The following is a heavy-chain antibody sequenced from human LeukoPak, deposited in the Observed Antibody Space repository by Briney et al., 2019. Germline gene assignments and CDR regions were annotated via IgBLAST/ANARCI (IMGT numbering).Heavy chain of an antibody. CDR1: GGSFSAYY. J-gene: IGHJ3*02. D-gene: IGHD2-21*02. V-gene: IGHV4-34*01. CDR3: ARGGYCGGDCYENGAFDI. Sequence: SETLSLTCAVYGGSFSAYYWSWIRQPPGKGLEWIGEINHSGSTNYNPSLKSRVTISLDTSKNQFSLKLSSVTAADTAVYYCARGGYCGGDCYENGAFDIWGQGTMVTVSS. CDR2: INHSGST.